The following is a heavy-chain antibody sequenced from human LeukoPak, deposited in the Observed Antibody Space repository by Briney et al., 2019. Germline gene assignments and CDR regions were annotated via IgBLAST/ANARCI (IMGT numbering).Heavy chain of an antibody. CDR1: GFSVSNNY. CDR3: ARGYSSGWYSANYYGLDV. CDR2: IYSGGST. J-gene: IGHJ6*02. Sequence: GGSLRLSCAASGFSVSNNYMSRVRQGPGKGLEWVSVIYSGGSTSYADSVKGRYTISRDNSKNTLYLQMNTLRAEDTAVYYCARGYSSGWYSANYYGLDVWGQGTTVTVSS. D-gene: IGHD6-19*01. V-gene: IGHV3-66*01.